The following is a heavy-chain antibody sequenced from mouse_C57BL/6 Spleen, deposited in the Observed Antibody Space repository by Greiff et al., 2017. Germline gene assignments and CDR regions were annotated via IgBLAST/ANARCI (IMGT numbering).Heavy chain of an antibody. CDR3: ARTGYSNLYYFDY. D-gene: IGHD2-5*01. J-gene: IGHJ2*01. Sequence: QVQLKQPGAELVMPGASVKLSCKASGYTFTSYWMHWVKQRPGQGLEWIGEIDPSDSYTNYNQKFKGKSTLTVDKSSSTAYMQLSSLTSEDSAVYYCARTGYSNLYYFDYWGQGTTLTVSS. V-gene: IGHV1-69*01. CDR2: IDPSDSYT. CDR1: GYTFTSYW.